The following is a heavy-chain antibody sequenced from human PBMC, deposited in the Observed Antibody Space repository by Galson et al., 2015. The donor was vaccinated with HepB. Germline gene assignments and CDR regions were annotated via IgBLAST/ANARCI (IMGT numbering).Heavy chain of an antibody. Sequence: SLRLSCAVSGFTFSSYAINWVRQAPGKGLEWVATISGSGDYTYYADSVKGRFTISRDNSKNTLYLQMDSLRVDDTAVYYCAKDEAAYGTEYFQYWGQGNLVTVSS. CDR2: ISGSGDYT. D-gene: IGHD3-16*01. J-gene: IGHJ1*01. CDR1: GFTFSSYA. CDR3: AKDEAAYGTEYFQY. V-gene: IGHV3-23*01.